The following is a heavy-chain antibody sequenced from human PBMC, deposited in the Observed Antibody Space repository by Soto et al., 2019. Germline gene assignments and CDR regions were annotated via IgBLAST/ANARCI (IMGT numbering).Heavy chain of an antibody. CDR2: ISSSSSYT. CDR3: ARDRHDYGDSPFDY. CDR1: GFTFSDYY. V-gene: IGHV3-11*06. D-gene: IGHD4-17*01. J-gene: IGHJ4*02. Sequence: GGSLRLSCAASGFTFSDYYMSWIRQAPGKGLEWVSYISSSSSYTNYADSVNGRFTISRDNAKNSLYLQMNSLRAEDTAVYYCARDRHDYGDSPFDYWGQGTLVTVSS.